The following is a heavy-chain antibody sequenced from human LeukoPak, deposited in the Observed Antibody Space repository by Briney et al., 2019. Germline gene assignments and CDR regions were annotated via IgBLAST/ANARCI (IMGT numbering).Heavy chain of an antibody. V-gene: IGHV3-23*01. Sequence: GGSLRLSCAASGFTFSSYAMSWVRQAPGKGLEWVSAISGSGGSTYYADSVKGQFTISRDNSKNTLYLQMNSLRAEDTAVYYCAKDRDSSGWYDYWGQGTLVTVSS. CDR2: ISGSGGST. D-gene: IGHD6-19*01. CDR3: AKDRDSSGWYDY. CDR1: GFTFSSYA. J-gene: IGHJ4*02.